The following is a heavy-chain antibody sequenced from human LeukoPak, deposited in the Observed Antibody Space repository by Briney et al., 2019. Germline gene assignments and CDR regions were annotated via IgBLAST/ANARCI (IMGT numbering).Heavy chain of an antibody. CDR3: ARGKTSQNIVTRKTYNWFDP. CDR1: GFTFSSYN. V-gene: IGHV3-21*01. J-gene: IGHJ5*02. D-gene: IGHD2/OR15-2a*01. CDR2: ISSSSDYI. Sequence: GRSLRLSCAASGFTFSSYNMNWVRQAPGKGLEWVSSISSSSDYIYYADSVKGRFTISRDNAKNSLYLQMKSLRAEDTAVYYCARGKTSQNIVTRKTYNWFDPWGQGTLVTVSS.